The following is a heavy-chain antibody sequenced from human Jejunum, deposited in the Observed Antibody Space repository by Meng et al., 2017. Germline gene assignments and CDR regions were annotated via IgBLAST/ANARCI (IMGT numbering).Heavy chain of an antibody. J-gene: IGHJ4*01. CDR2: IKKDGSEK. D-gene: IGHD6-13*01. Sequence: GESLKISCAASGFTFSSYWMNWVRQAPGKGLEWVASIKKDGSEKYYVDSVKGRFTISRDNAKNSLYLQMNSLRAEDTAVYYCASSATSDAAYWGQGTLVT. V-gene: IGHV3-7*01. CDR1: GFTFSSYW. CDR3: ASSATSDAAY.